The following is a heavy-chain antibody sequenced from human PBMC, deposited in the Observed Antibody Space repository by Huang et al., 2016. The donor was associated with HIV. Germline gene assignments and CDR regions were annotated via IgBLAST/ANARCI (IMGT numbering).Heavy chain of an antibody. J-gene: IGHJ4*02. Sequence: QVQLVQSGAEVKKPGASVKVSCKASGFNVNNYDFNWVRQASGQGLEGMGWMNPKSGNTGYAQKFQGRVTITRNTSITTAYMELRSLRSEDTAVYYCARARGFLYDSTGYYSRYYFDSWGQGTLVTISS. D-gene: IGHD3-22*01. CDR2: MNPKSGNT. V-gene: IGHV1-8*03. CDR3: ARARGFLYDSTGYYSRYYFDS. CDR1: GFNVNNYD.